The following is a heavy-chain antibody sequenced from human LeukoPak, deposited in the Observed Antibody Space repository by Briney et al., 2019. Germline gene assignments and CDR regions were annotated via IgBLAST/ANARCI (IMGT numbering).Heavy chain of an antibody. J-gene: IGHJ4*02. CDR2: ISAYNGNT. Sequence: ASVKVSCKASGYTFTDYYMHWVRQAPGQGLEWVGWISAYNGNTNYAQKLQGRVTMTTDTSTSTAYMDLRSLRSDDTAVYYCARALESCRGGSCYAYYFDNWGQGTLVTVSS. D-gene: IGHD2-15*01. CDR3: ARALESCRGGSCYAYYFDN. CDR1: GYTFTDYY. V-gene: IGHV1-18*04.